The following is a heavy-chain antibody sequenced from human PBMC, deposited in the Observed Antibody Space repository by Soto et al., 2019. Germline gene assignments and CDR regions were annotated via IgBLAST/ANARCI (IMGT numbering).Heavy chain of an antibody. D-gene: IGHD3-16*01. J-gene: IGHJ4*02. Sequence: EVQLVESGGGLVQPGGSLRLSCAASGLTSSNYWMHRVRQAPGKGPVWVSRINTDGSTTNYADSVKGRFTISRDNAKNTLYLQTNSLGAEDTAVYYCARDPGGYASHWGQGTLVTVSS. V-gene: IGHV3-74*01. CDR1: GLTSSNYW. CDR2: INTDGSTT. CDR3: ARDPGGYASH.